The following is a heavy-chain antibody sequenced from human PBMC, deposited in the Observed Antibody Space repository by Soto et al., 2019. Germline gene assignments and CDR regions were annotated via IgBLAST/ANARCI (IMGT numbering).Heavy chain of an antibody. J-gene: IGHJ3*02. Sequence: SVKVSCKASGGTFSSYAISWVRQAPGQGLEWMGGIIPIFGTANYAQKFQGRVTITADESTSTAYMELSSLRSEDTAVYYCATTATYYDSKVNPPDAFDIWGQGTMVTVSS. CDR1: GGTFSSYA. CDR2: IIPIFGTA. D-gene: IGHD3-22*01. CDR3: ATTATYYDSKVNPPDAFDI. V-gene: IGHV1-69*13.